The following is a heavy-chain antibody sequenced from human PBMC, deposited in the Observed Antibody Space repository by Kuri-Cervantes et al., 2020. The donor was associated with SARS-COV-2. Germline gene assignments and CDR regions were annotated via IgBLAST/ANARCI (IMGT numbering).Heavy chain of an antibody. CDR1: GYTFTSYA. Sequence: ASVKVSCKASGYTFTSYAMHWVRQAPGQGLEWMGWINTNTRNPTYAQGFTGRFVFSLDTSVRTAYLQISSLKAEDTAVYYCARGARVFGVDIVDNYMGVWGKGTTVTVSS. D-gene: IGHD3-3*01. CDR3: ARGARVFGVDIVDNYMGV. V-gene: IGHV7-4-1*02. J-gene: IGHJ6*03. CDR2: INTNTRNP.